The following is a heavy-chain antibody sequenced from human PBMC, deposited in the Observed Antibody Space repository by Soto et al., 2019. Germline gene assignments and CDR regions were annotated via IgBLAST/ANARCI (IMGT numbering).Heavy chain of an antibody. Sequence: SETLSLTCAVYGGSFSGYYWSWIRQPPGKGLEWIGEINHSGSTNYNPSLKSRVTISVDTSKNQFSLKLSSVTAADTAVYYCARGVRSSSWYVYYGMDVWGQGTTVTVSS. CDR3: ARGVRSSSWYVYYGMDV. CDR1: GGSFSGYY. J-gene: IGHJ6*02. D-gene: IGHD6-13*01. V-gene: IGHV4-34*01. CDR2: INHSGST.